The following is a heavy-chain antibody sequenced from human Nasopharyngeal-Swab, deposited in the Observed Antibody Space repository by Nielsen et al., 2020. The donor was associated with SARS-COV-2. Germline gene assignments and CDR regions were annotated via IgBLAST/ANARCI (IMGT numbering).Heavy chain of an antibody. CDR2: ISGSGGST. V-gene: IGHV3-23*01. J-gene: IGHJ6*02. CDR3: AKDFVGQQTYYYYGMDV. D-gene: IGHD6-13*01. CDR1: GFTFSSYA. Sequence: GWSLRLSCAASGFTFSSYAMSWVRQAPGKGLEWVSAISGSGGSTYYADSVKGRFTISRDNSKNTLYLQMNSLRAEDTAVYYCAKDFVGQQTYYYYGMDVWGQGTTVTVSS.